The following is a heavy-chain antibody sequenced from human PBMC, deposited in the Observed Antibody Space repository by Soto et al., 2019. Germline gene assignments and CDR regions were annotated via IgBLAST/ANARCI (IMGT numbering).Heavy chain of an antibody. CDR1: GYTFTSYG. Sequence: ASVKVSCKASGYTFTSYGISWVRQAPGQGLEWMGWIGAYNGNTNYAQKLQGRVTMTTDTSTSTAYMELRSLRSDDTAVYYCARTTYCSGGSCYSAFDIWGQGTMVTVSS. CDR3: ARTTYCSGGSCYSAFDI. D-gene: IGHD2-15*01. J-gene: IGHJ3*02. V-gene: IGHV1-18*01. CDR2: IGAYNGNT.